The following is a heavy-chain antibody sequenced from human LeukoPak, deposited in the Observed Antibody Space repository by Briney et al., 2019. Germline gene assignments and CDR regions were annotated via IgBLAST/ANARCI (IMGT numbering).Heavy chain of an antibody. D-gene: IGHD1-26*01. V-gene: IGHV3-11*04. CDR1: GFTFSDYY. CDR2: ISSSGTTI. J-gene: IGHJ4*02. Sequence: GGSLRLSCAASGFTFSDYYMSWIRQAPGKGLEWISYISSSGTTIYYADSAKGRFTISRDNAKNSLYLQMNSLRAEDTAVYYCARVRGSYSVDYWGQGTLVTVSS. CDR3: ARVRGSYSVDY.